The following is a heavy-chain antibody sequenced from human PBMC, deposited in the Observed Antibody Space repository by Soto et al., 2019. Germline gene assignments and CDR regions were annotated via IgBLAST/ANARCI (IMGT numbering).Heavy chain of an antibody. V-gene: IGHV3-53*01. J-gene: IGHJ6*02. Sequence: PGGSLRLSCAASGFTVSSNYMSWVRQAPGRGLEWVSVIYSGGSTYYADSVKGRFTISRDNSKNTLYLQMNSLRAEDTAVYYCARPGRFLEWLLPATNYYYYGMDVWGQGTTVTVSS. CDR1: GFTVSSNY. CDR3: ARPGRFLEWLLPATNYYYYGMDV. CDR2: IYSGGST. D-gene: IGHD3-3*01.